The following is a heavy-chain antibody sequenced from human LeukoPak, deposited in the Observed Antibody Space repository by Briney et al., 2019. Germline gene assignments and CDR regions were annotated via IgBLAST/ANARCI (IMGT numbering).Heavy chain of an antibody. CDR1: GIPFSDYY. J-gene: IGHJ4*02. D-gene: IGHD6-13*01. CDR2: ISASSSYT. V-gene: IGHV3-11*03. Sequence: GGSLRLSCVVSGIPFSDYYMNWMRLAPGKGLEWISYISASSSYTDYADSVKGRFTISRDNAKNTLYLQMNSLRVEDTAVYYCAAGTAADFWGQGTLVSVSS. CDR3: AAGTAADF.